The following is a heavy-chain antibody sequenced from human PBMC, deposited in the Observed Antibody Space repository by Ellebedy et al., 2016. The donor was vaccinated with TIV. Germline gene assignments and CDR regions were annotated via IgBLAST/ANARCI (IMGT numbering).Heavy chain of an antibody. D-gene: IGHD2-15*01. CDR3: ARMDCSGSSCFFDY. CDR1: GDSLSGYL. Sequence: SQTLSLTCDVEGDSLSGYLWSWIRQSPGKGLEWIGEANLSGTTAYNPSLERRVTVSLVASKKQVSLKMTSVTAADTGIYFCARMDCSGSSCFFDYWGQGAQVTVSS. CDR2: ANLSGTT. V-gene: IGHV4-34*01. J-gene: IGHJ4*02.